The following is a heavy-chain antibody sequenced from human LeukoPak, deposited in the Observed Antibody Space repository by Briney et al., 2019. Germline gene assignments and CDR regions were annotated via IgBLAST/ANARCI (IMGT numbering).Heavy chain of an antibody. J-gene: IGHJ4*02. CDR2: INPNSGGT. D-gene: IGHD2-15*01. CDR3: ARCSGGSCYSGVDY. CDR1: GYTFTGYY. V-gene: IGHV1-2*02. Sequence: ASVKVSCKASGYTFTGYYMHWVRQAPGQGLEWMGWINPNSGGTNYAQKFQGRVTMTRDTSISTAYMELRSLRSDDTAVYYCARCSGGSCYSGVDYWGQGTLVTVSS.